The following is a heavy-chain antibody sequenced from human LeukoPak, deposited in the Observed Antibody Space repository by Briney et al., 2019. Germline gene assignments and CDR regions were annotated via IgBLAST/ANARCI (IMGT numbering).Heavy chain of an antibody. Sequence: SETLSLTCTVSGGSISSSSYYWGWIRQPPGRGLEWIGRIYYSGSTYYNPSLKSRVTISVDKSKTQFSLKLSSVTAAVTAVYYCARAKGRLINYWGKGTLVTVSS. CDR3: ARAKGRLINY. CDR1: GGSISSSSYY. V-gene: IGHV4-39*07. D-gene: IGHD3-16*01. J-gene: IGHJ4*02. CDR2: IYYSGST.